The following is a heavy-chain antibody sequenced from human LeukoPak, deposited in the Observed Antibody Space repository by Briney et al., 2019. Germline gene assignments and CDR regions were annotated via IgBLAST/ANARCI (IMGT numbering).Heavy chain of an antibody. CDR1: GFTLTSYE. J-gene: IGHJ4*02. CDR2: ISRTGNSI. V-gene: IGHV3-48*03. CDR3: ARGPYSSNWYVDY. D-gene: IGHD6-13*01. Sequence: QPGGSLRLSCAASGFTLTSYEMNWVRLAPGKGLEWISYISRTGNSIYYADSMKGRFTVSRDSAKNSLYLQMNSLRAEDTAVYYCARGPYSSNWYVDYWGQGTLVTVAS.